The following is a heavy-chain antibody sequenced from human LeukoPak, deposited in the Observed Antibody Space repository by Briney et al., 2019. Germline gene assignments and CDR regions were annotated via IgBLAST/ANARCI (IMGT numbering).Heavy chain of an antibody. CDR3: ARWSGGDYLPEPPH. CDR2: INHSGST. CDR1: GGSFSGYY. J-gene: IGHJ4*02. D-gene: IGHD4-17*01. V-gene: IGHV4-34*01. Sequence: KPSETLSLTCAVYGGSFSGYYWSWIRQPPGKGLEWIGEINHSGSTNYNPSLKSRVTISVDTSKNQFSLKLSSVTAADTAVYYCARWSGGDYLPEPPHWGQGTLVTVSS.